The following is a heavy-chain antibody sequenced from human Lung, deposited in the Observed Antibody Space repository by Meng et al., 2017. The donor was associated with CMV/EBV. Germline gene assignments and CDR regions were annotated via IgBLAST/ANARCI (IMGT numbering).Heavy chain of an antibody. CDR3: ARLFHTSLGTNYYYGMDV. J-gene: IGHJ6*02. CDR2: INPNTGDT. CDR1: GYTFTGYN. Sequence: ASXXVSXKAPGYTFTGYNIHWVRQAPGQGLEWMGWINPNTGDTKYAQKFQGRVTLTRDTSISTAYMELSRLKSDDTAVFFCARLFHTSLGTNYYYGMDVWXQGTTVTVSS. D-gene: IGHD3-10*01. V-gene: IGHV1-2*02.